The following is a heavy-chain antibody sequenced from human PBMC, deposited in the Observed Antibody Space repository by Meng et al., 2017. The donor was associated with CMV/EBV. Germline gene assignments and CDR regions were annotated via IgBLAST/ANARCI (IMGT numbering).Heavy chain of an antibody. Sequence: SVKVSCKASGGTFSSYAISWVRQAPGQGLEWMGGIIPIFGTANYAQKFQGRVTITTDESTSTAYMELRSLRSDDTAVYYCARLGERATTVVDYWGQGTLVTVSS. CDR3: ARLGERATTVVDY. CDR1: GGTFSSYA. CDR2: IIPIFGTA. J-gene: IGHJ4*02. V-gene: IGHV1-69*05. D-gene: IGHD4-23*01.